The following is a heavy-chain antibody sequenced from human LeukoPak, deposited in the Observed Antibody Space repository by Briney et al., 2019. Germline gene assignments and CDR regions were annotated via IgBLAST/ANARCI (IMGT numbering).Heavy chain of an antibody. CDR3: ARARPTYGSGSYVLGYCYYYMDV. Sequence: ASVKVSCKASGSTFTSYGISWVRQAPGQGLEWMGWISAYNGNTNYAKTLKGRVTMTTDTSMSTAYMELRSLRSDDTAVYYCARARPTYGSGSYVLGYCYYYMDVWGKGTTVTVSS. D-gene: IGHD3-10*01. J-gene: IGHJ6*03. CDR2: ISAYNGNT. V-gene: IGHV1-18*01. CDR1: GSTFTSYG.